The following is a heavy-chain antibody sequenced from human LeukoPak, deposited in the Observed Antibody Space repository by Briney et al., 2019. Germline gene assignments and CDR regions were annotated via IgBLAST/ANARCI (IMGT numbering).Heavy chain of an antibody. D-gene: IGHD1-26*01. CDR1: GFTFSSYA. CDR3: AKVSAWAMVGATYFDY. Sequence: PGGSLRLSCAASGFTFSSYAMSWVRQAPGKGLEWVSSFSGNSGSTYYADSVKGRFTISRDNSKNTVYLQMNSLRAEDTAVYYCAKVSAWAMVGATYFDYWGQGTLVTVSS. V-gene: IGHV3-23*01. J-gene: IGHJ4*02. CDR2: FSGNSGST.